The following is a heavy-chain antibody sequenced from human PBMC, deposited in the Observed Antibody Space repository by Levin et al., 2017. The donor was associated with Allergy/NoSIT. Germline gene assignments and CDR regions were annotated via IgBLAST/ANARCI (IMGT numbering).Heavy chain of an antibody. CDR2: ISYDGRTK. CDR3: TREKSFYFDY. Sequence: PGESLKISCAASGFTFSSTAMHWVRQAPGKGLEWVTVISYDGRTKYYADSVKGRFTISRDNSKNTLYLEMNSLRGEDSAVYYCTREKSFYFDYWGQGTLVTVSS. V-gene: IGHV3-30*04. CDR1: GFTFSSTA. J-gene: IGHJ4*02.